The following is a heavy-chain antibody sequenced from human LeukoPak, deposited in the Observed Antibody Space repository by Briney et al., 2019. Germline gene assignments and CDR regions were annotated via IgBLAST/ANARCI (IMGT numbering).Heavy chain of an antibody. CDR2: INTEGTST. CDR3: ARDYDRYYMDV. D-gene: IGHD3-3*01. Sequence: TGGSLRLSCAASGFTFSSYRMYWVRQAPGKGLVWFSRINTEGTSTTYADFVKGRFTISRDDAKNTLYLQMNSLRAEDTAVYYCARDYDRYYMDVWGKGTTVTVSS. CDR1: GFTFSSYR. J-gene: IGHJ6*03. V-gene: IGHV3-74*01.